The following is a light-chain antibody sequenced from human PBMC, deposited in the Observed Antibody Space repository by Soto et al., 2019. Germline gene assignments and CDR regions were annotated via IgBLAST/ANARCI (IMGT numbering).Light chain of an antibody. CDR3: QQYENFPFT. CDR1: QDISNY. CDR2: DAS. J-gene: IGKJ4*01. Sequence: DIQMTQSPSSLSASVGDRVTITCQASQDISNYLNWYQQKPGKAPKLLIYDASNLEAGVPSRFSGGASGTDFTVTISSLQPEDIATYYCQQYENFPFTFGGGTKVEIK. V-gene: IGKV1-33*01.